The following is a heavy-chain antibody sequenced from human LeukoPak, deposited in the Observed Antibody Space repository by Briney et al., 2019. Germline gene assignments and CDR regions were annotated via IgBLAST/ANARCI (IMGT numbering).Heavy chain of an antibody. CDR3: ARLREGLYHFDY. Sequence: GASVTVSCKPFGYTFTLYYIQWMRQAPGQGLEWMGWINPDSGGTKYAQSLQGRVTMTRDTSINTAYMELSRLGSDDTAVYYCARLREGLYHFDYWGQGTLVTVSS. J-gene: IGHJ4*02. D-gene: IGHD2-2*02. CDR1: GYTFTLYY. CDR2: INPDSGGT. V-gene: IGHV1-2*02.